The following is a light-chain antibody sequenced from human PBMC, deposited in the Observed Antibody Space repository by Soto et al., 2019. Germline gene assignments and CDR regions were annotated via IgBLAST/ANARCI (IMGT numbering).Light chain of an antibody. CDR2: LNSDGSH. Sequence: QPVLTQSPSASASPGASVRLTCTLSSGHSTYAIAWHQQQPEKGPRYLMKLNSDGSHNRGDGIPDRFSGSNSGAERYLTISSLQYEDEADYYCQTWGTGIQVFGGGTKLTVL. CDR3: QTWGTGIQV. J-gene: IGLJ2*01. CDR1: SGHSTYA. V-gene: IGLV4-69*01.